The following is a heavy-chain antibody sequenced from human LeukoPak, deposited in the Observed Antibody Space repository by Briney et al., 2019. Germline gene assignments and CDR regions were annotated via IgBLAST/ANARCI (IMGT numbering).Heavy chain of an antibody. J-gene: IGHJ4*02. Sequence: ASLKVSCKASGYTFTAAYNIHGLRHAPGQGPEFMGWINPSSGDTRYAQKFQGRVTVTRDTVISTAYMELSSLTSDDTAVYYCARDPRGTYDYWGQGTLVTVSS. V-gene: IGHV1-2*02. D-gene: IGHD5-12*01. CDR1: GYTFTAAYN. CDR2: INPSSGDT. CDR3: ARDPRGTYDY.